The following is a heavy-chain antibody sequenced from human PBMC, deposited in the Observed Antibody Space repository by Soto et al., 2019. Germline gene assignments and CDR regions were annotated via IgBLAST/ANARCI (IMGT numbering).Heavy chain of an antibody. CDR1: GYTFTGYY. V-gene: IGHV1-2*04. D-gene: IGHD2-2*01. CDR2: INPNSGGT. J-gene: IGHJ6*02. CDR3: ARDAYCSSTSCYHVDYYYGMDV. Sequence: ASVKVSCKASGYTFTGYYMHWVRQAPGQGLEWMGWINPNSGGTNYAQKFQGWVTMTRDTSISTAYMELSRLRSDDTAVYYCARDAYCSSTSCYHVDYYYGMDVWGQGTTVTVS.